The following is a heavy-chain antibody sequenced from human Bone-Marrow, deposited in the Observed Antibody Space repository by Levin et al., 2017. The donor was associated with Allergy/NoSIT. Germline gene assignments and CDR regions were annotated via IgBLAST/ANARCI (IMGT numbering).Heavy chain of an antibody. CDR2: IYYSGST. D-gene: IGHD6-13*01. Sequence: PSETLSLTCTVSGDSISSYYWSWMRQPPGKGLEWMGHIYYSGSTNYNPSLKSRVTISVDTSRNQFSLKLSSVTAADTAVYYCARGSSSWYARIWFDPWGQGTLVTVSS. CDR3: ARGSSSWYARIWFDP. J-gene: IGHJ5*02. CDR1: GDSISSYY. V-gene: IGHV4-59*08.